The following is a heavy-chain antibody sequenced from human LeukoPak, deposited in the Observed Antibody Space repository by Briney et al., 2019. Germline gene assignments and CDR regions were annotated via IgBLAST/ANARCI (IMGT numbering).Heavy chain of an antibody. CDR2: ISSSSSYI. Sequence: GGSLRLSCAASGFTFSSYSMNWVRQAPGKGLEWVSSISSSSSYIYYADSLKGRFTISRDNAKRMLSLHINSLRVEDSAIYYCARGGKLEPTALASWGQGSLVVVSS. CDR3: ARGGKLEPTALAS. J-gene: IGHJ5*02. CDR1: GFTFSSYS. V-gene: IGHV3-21*01. D-gene: IGHD2-21*02.